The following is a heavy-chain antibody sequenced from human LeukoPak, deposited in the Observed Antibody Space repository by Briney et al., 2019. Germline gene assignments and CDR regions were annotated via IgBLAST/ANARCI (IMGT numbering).Heavy chain of an antibody. D-gene: IGHD3-3*01. CDR2: IYYSGST. CDR3: ARVGDFWSGQELDY. Sequence: PSETLSLTCTVSGGSISSYYWSWIRQPPGKGLEWIGYIYYSGSTNYNPSLKSRVTISVDTSKIQFSLKLSSVTAADTAVYYCARVGDFWSGQELDYWGQGTLVTVSS. V-gene: IGHV4-59*01. CDR1: GGSISSYY. J-gene: IGHJ4*02.